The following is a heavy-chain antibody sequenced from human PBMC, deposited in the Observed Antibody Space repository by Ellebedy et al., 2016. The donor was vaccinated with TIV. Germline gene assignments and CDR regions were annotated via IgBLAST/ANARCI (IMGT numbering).Heavy chain of an antibody. Sequence: GESLKISCAASGFSLTGSDLHWVRRPAGKGLEWVSASGAAGDTYYPDSVRGRFTISRESAKNSFYLQMNSLTAGDTAVYYCARGSPGGDNWFFGLWGRGTRVTVSS. V-gene: IGHV3-13*01. CDR2: SGAAGDT. CDR3: ARGSPGGDNWFFGL. CDR1: GFSLTGSD. D-gene: IGHD3-10*01. J-gene: IGHJ2*01.